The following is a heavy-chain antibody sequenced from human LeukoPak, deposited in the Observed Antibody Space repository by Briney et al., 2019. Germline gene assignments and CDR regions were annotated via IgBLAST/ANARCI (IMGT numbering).Heavy chain of an antibody. CDR3: ATLIAAAGKFDY. Sequence: PGGSLRLSCAASGFTFSSYAMSWVRQAPGKGLEWVSAISGSGGSTYYADSVKGRFTISRDNSKNTLYLQMNSLRAEDTAVYYCATLIAAAGKFDYWGQGTLVTVSS. D-gene: IGHD6-13*01. CDR1: GFTFSSYA. V-gene: IGHV3-23*01. CDR2: ISGSGGST. J-gene: IGHJ4*02.